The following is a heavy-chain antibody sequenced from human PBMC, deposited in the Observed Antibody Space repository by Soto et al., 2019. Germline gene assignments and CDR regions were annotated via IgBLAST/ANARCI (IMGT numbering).Heavy chain of an antibody. D-gene: IGHD6-6*01. J-gene: IGHJ4*02. CDR1: GGSLSGYY. V-gene: IGHV4-34*01. Sequence: QVQLQQWGAGLLKPSETLSLTCAVYGGSLSGYYWSWIRQPPGKGLEWIGEINHSGSTNYNPSLKSRVTISVDTSKNQFSLKLSSVTAADTAVYYCARVYSSSGPAYYFDYWGQGTLVTVSS. CDR2: INHSGST. CDR3: ARVYSSSGPAYYFDY.